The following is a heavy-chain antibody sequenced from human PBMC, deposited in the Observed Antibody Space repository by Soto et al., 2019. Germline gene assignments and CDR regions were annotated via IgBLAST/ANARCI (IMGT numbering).Heavy chain of an antibody. J-gene: IGHJ4*02. CDR2: VSYDGSTR. D-gene: IGHD1-7*01. V-gene: IGHV3-30*14. CDR1: GFAFNYYA. CDR3: AKDWNYLGYLDL. Sequence: GGSLRLSCAASGFAFNYYAMHWVRQAPGKGLEWVAVVSYDGSTRYYSDSVKGRFTISRDNSANSVYLQMNSLRAGDTAVYYCAKDWNYLGYLDLWGQGVLVTVSS.